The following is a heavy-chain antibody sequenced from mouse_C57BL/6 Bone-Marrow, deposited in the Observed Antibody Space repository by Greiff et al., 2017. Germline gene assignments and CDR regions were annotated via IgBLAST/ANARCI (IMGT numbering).Heavy chain of an antibody. CDR1: GYTFTGYW. V-gene: IGHV1-9*01. CDR3: ARGTFYYGSSYPYFDY. D-gene: IGHD1-1*01. CDR2: ILPGSGST. J-gene: IGHJ2*01. Sequence: QVQLKESGAELMKPGASVKLSCKATGYTFTGYWIEWVKQRPGHGLEWIGEILPGSGSTNYNEKFKGKATFTADTSSNTAYMQLSSLTTEDSAIYYCARGTFYYGSSYPYFDYWGQGTTLTVSS.